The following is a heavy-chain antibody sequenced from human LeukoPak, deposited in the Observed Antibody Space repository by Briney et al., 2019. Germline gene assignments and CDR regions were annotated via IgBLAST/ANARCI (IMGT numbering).Heavy chain of an antibody. CDR1: GGSISSSSYY. CDR2: IYYSGST. V-gene: IGHV4-39*01. CDR3: ASQVRGVTPSTFDY. Sequence: SETLSLTCTVSGGSISSSSYYWGWIRQPPGKGLEWIGSIYYSGSTYYNPSLKSRVTISVDTSKNQFSLKLSSVTAADTAVYYCASQVRGVTPSTFDYWGQGTLVTVSS. J-gene: IGHJ4*02. D-gene: IGHD3-10*01.